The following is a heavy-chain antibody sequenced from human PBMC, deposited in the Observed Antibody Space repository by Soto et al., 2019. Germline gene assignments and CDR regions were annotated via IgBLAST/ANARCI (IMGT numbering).Heavy chain of an antibody. Sequence: SVKVSCKASVGTFNSYAFSWVRQAPGQGLEWMGGIIPFFGTATYAQKFQGRVTITADESTSTAYMDLSSLRSEDMAVYYCARCPSGWYDFDYWGQGTLVTVSS. J-gene: IGHJ4*02. CDR2: IIPFFGTA. V-gene: IGHV1-69*13. D-gene: IGHD6-19*01. CDR3: ARCPSGWYDFDY. CDR1: VGTFNSYA.